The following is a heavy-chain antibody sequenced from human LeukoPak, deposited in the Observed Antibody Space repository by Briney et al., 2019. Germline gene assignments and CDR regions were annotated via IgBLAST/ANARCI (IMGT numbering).Heavy chain of an antibody. D-gene: IGHD3-10*01. CDR2: TSGSGGST. J-gene: IGHJ4*02. Sequence: PGGSLRLSCAASGFTFSSYAMSWVRQAPGKGLEGVLGTSGSGGSTYYADPVKGRFTTSRSNSKNTLYLQMNSLRAEDTAVYYCAKDYFGSGSYRHFDQWGQGTLVTVSS. V-gene: IGHV3-23*01. CDR3: AKDYFGSGSYRHFDQ. CDR1: GFTFSSYA.